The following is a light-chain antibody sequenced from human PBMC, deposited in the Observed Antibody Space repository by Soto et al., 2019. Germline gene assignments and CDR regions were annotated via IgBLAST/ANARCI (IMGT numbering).Light chain of an antibody. V-gene: IGKV3-11*01. CDR1: QSVSTY. CDR3: QQRSNWPST. CDR2: DAS. Sequence: EIVLTQSPVTLSLSPGERATLSCRASQSVSTYLAWYQQKPGRAPRLLLYDASSRATGIPARFSGSGSGTDFTLTISSLEPEDFAVYYCQQRSNWPSTFGGGTKVEIK. J-gene: IGKJ4*01.